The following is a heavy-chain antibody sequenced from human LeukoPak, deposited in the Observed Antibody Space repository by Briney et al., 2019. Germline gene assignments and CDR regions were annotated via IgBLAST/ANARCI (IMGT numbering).Heavy chain of an antibody. V-gene: IGHV1-2*02. CDR2: INSNSGAT. J-gene: IGHJ4*02. CDR1: GYTFTANY. CDR3: ARGFGSSWYDY. D-gene: IGHD6-13*01. Sequence: ASVKVSCKTSGYTFTANYIHWVRPAPGQGLEWVGWINSNSGATRYAQKSQGRVTMTRDTSISTAYMDLSRLTPDDTAVYYCARGFGSSWYDYWGQGTLVTVSS.